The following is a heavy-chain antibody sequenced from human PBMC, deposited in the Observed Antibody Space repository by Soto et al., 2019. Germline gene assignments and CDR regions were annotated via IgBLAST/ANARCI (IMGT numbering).Heavy chain of an antibody. Sequence: EVQLLESGGGLVQPGGSLRLSCAASGFTFSNYAMNWVRQAPGKGLGWVSVISGSGSSTYYADSVKARFSISRDHSKNTLYLQMSSLRADDTAVYYCARRSPSWAFDIWGQGTMVTVSS. CDR1: GFTFSNYA. J-gene: IGHJ3*02. CDR3: ARRSPSWAFDI. V-gene: IGHV3-23*01. CDR2: ISGSGSST. D-gene: IGHD2-15*01.